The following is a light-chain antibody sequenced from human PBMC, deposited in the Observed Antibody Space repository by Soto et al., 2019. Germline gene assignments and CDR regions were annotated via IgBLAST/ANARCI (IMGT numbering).Light chain of an antibody. J-gene: IGKJ4*01. CDR2: GAS. V-gene: IGKV3-15*01. Sequence: EIVMTQSPATLSVFPGERATLSCRASQSVSSNLAWYQHKPGQAPRLLIYGASTRATGIPARFSGSGSGTDFTLTISRLEPEDFAVYYCQQYGSSPLTFGGGTKVDIK. CDR1: QSVSSN. CDR3: QQYGSSPLT.